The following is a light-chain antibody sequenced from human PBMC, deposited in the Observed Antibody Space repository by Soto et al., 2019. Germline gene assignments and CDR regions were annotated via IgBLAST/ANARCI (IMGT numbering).Light chain of an antibody. J-gene: IGLJ3*02. CDR2: GNR. CDR1: TSNLGAGYD. CDR3: QAYDYTLTASV. Sequence: QAVVTQPPSVSGAPGQRVTLSCTGNTSNLGAGYDVHWYQQLPGAAPKLVIFGNRNRPSGVPERFSGSKSGTSASLAITGLQAEDEADYYCQAYDYTLTASVFGGGTKLPVL. V-gene: IGLV1-40*01.